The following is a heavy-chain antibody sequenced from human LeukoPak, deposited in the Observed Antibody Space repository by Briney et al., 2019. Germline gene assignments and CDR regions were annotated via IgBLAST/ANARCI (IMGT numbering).Heavy chain of an antibody. Sequence: GGSLRLSCAASGFTFSSYSMNWVRQAPGKGLEWVSYISSSSSTIYYADSVKGRFTISRDNAKNSLYLQMNSLRDEDTAVYYCARDVTYCGGDCYSEFDPWGQGTLVSVS. CDR1: GFTFSSYS. J-gene: IGHJ5*02. CDR3: ARDVTYCGGDCYSEFDP. CDR2: ISSSSSTI. V-gene: IGHV3-48*02. D-gene: IGHD2-21*02.